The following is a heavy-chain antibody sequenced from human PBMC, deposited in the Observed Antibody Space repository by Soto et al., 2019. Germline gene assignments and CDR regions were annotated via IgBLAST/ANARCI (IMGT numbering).Heavy chain of an antibody. CDR3: ARAYDYVWGSYRTTHNNWFDP. CDR2: INTSGGST. Sequence: ASVKVSCKASGYTFTSYYMHWVRQAPGQGLEWKGIINTSGGSTSYAQKFQGRVTMTRDMSTSTVYIELSSLRSEDTAVYYCARAYDYVWGSYRTTHNNWFDPWGQGALVTVSS. J-gene: IGHJ5*02. V-gene: IGHV1-46*01. CDR1: GYTFTSYY. D-gene: IGHD3-16*02.